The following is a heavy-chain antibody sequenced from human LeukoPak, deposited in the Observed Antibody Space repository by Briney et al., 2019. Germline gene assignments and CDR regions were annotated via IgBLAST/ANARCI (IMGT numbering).Heavy chain of an antibody. CDR1: GGYISSYY. V-gene: IGHV4-59*01. Sequence: SETLSLTCTVSGGYISSYYWSWIRQPPGKGLEGIGYIYYSGSTNYNPSLKSRVTISVDTSKNQFSLKLSSVTAADTAVYYGAICSSTSCYANYYEYYRDVGPKGTTVTVSS. D-gene: IGHD2-2*01. CDR3: AICSSTSCYANYYEYYRDV. CDR2: IYYSGST. J-gene: IGHJ6*03.